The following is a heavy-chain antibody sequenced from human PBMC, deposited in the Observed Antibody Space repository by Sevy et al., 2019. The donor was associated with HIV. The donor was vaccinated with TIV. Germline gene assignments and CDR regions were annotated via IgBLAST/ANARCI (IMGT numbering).Heavy chain of an antibody. CDR1: GFTFGSYE. J-gene: IGHJ4*02. V-gene: IGHV3-48*03. D-gene: IGHD4-17*01. CDR2: ISNSGTSL. CDR3: ARDLPPSATTVAHFDC. Sequence: GGSLRLSCVASGFTFGSYEMNWVRQAPGKGLEWVSYISNSGTSLYYSDSVKGRFTISRDNARNSLYLQMNSLRAEDTAVYYCARDLPPSATTVAHFDCWGQGTLVNVSS.